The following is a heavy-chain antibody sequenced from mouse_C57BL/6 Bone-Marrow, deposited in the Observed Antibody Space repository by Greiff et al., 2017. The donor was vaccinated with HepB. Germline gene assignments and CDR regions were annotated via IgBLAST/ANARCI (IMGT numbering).Heavy chain of an antibody. CDR1: GYAFSSSW. CDR3: ARPSLYFDY. CDR2: IYPGDGDT. Sequence: QVQLQQSGPELVKPGASVKISCKASGYAFSSSWMNWVKQRPGKGLEWIGRIYPGDGDTNYNGKFKGKATLTADKASSTAYMQLSSVTSEVSAVYLCARPSLYFDYWGQGTTLTVSS. V-gene: IGHV1-82*01. J-gene: IGHJ2*01.